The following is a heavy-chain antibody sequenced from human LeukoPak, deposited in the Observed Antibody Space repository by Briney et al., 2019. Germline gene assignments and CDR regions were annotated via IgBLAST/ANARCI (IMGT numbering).Heavy chain of an antibody. CDR1: GGSISNYY. J-gene: IGHJ4*02. CDR2: IYYSGST. V-gene: IGHV4-59*01. CDR3: ARVGGGWGSVYFDY. Sequence: SETLSLTCTVSGGSISNYYWSWIRQPPGKGLEWIGYIYYSGSTNYNPSLKSRVTISVDTSKNQFSLKLSSVTAADTAVYYCARVGGGWGSVYFDYWGQGTLVTVSS. D-gene: IGHD6-19*01.